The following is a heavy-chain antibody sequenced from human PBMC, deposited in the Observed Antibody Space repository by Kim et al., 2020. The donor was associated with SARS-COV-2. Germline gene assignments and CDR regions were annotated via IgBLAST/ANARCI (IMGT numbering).Heavy chain of an antibody. CDR1: GFTFSDYY. CDR3: ARDLDIVVVPAAGPSNYYYYGMDV. D-gene: IGHD2-2*01. CDR2: ISSSGSTI. Sequence: GGSLRLSCAASGFTFSDYYMSWIRQAPGKGLEWVSYISSSGSTIYYADSVKGRFTISRDNAKNSLYLQMNSLRAEDTAVYYCARDLDIVVVPAAGPSNYYYYGMDVWGQGTTVTVSS. J-gene: IGHJ6*02. V-gene: IGHV3-11*01.